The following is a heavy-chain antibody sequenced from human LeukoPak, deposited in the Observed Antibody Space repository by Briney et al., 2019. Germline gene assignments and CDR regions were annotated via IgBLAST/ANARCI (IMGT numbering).Heavy chain of an antibody. Sequence: SQTLSLTCTVSGGSISSGGYYWSWIRQPPGKGLEWIGYIYYSGSTYYNPSLKSRVTISVDTSKNQFSLKLSSVTAADTAVYYCARDADGYRALDYWGQGTLVTVSS. V-gene: IGHV4-31*03. CDR3: ARDADGYRALDY. J-gene: IGHJ4*02. CDR2: IYYSGST. CDR1: GGSISSGGYY. D-gene: IGHD5-24*01.